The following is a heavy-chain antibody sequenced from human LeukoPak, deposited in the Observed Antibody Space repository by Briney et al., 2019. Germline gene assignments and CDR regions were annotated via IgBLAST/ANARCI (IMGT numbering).Heavy chain of an antibody. CDR1: GGSFSGYY. V-gene: IGHV4-34*01. CDR3: ARAGSYGVGAFDI. Sequence: SETLSLTCAVYGGSFSGYYWSWIRQPPGKGLEWIGEINHSGSTNYNPSLKSRVTLSVDTSKSQFSLKLSSVTAADMAVYFCARAGSYGVGAFDIWGQGTMVTVSS. CDR2: INHSGST. J-gene: IGHJ3*02. D-gene: IGHD4-17*01.